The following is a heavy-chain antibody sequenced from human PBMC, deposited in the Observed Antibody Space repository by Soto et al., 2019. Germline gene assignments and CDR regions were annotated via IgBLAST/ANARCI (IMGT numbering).Heavy chain of an antibody. D-gene: IGHD6-25*01. J-gene: IGHJ4*02. Sequence: QVQLQESGPGLVKPSVTLSLTCTVSGCSMISTNWWCWVRQPPGWGVEWIAEVYHSGSTNYNPSLKRRVPISIDKSKHQFCLNLASVTAADTAVYYCASFPRSGMSAYPNYWGQGPLVTPSS. V-gene: IGHV4-4*02. CDR3: ASFPRSGMSAYPNY. CDR1: GCSMISTNW. CDR2: VYHSGST.